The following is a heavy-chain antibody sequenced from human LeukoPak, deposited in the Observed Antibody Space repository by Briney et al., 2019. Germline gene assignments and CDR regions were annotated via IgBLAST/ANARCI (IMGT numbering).Heavy chain of an antibody. D-gene: IGHD5-18*01. V-gene: IGHV3-64*01. CDR3: ARSSGYSYGYRAYFQH. CDR1: GFTFSSYA. J-gene: IGHJ1*01. CDR2: ISSNGGST. Sequence: GGSLRLSCAASGFTFSSYAMHWVRQAPGKGLEYVSAISSNGGSTYYANSVKGRFTISRDNSKNTLYLQMGSLRAEDMAVYYCARSSGYSYGYRAYFQHWGQGTLVTVSS.